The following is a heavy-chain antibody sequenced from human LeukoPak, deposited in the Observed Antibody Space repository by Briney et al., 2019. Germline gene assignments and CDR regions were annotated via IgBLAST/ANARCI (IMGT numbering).Heavy chain of an antibody. CDR2: INHSGST. V-gene: IGHV4-34*01. CDR3: ARELGAGSYFDY. CDR1: GGSFSGYY. J-gene: IGHJ4*02. Sequence: SETLSLTCAVYGGSFSGYYWSWIRQPPGKGLEWIGEINHSGSTTYNASLTSRVTISVDTSKNQFSLKLSSVTAADTAVYYCARELGAGSYFDYWGQRTLVTVSS. D-gene: IGHD1-26*01.